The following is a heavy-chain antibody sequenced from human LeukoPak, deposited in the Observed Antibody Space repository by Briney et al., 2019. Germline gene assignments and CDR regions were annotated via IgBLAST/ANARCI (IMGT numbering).Heavy chain of an antibody. CDR1: GGTFSSYA. V-gene: IGHV1-69*04. Sequence: SVKVSCKASGGTFSSYAISWVRQAPGQGLEWMGRIIPIFGIANYAQKFQGRVTITADKSTSTAYMELSSLRSEDTAVYYCAKDPGDIVVVVAAPGRNWFDPWGQGTLVTVSS. CDR3: AKDPGDIVVVVAAPGRNWFDP. CDR2: IIPIFGIA. D-gene: IGHD2-15*01. J-gene: IGHJ5*02.